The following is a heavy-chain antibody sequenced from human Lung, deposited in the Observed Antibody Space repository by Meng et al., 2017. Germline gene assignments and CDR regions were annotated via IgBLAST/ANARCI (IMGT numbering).Heavy chain of an antibody. CDR2: INWNGGTT. CDR3: ARHTYYYDSSGYYFSGGLDY. D-gene: IGHD3-22*01. V-gene: IGHV3-20*04. J-gene: IGHJ4*02. Sequence: GESLKISCAASGFSFDDYGMSWVRQAPGKGLEWVSGINWNGGTTGYADSVKGRFTISRDNAKNSLYLQMNSLRAEDTALYYCARHTYYYDSSGYYFSGGLDYWGQGTLVTVSS. CDR1: GFSFDDYG.